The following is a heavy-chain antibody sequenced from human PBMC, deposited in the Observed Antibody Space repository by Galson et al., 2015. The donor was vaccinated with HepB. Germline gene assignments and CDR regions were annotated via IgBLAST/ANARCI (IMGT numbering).Heavy chain of an antibody. Sequence: SLRLSCAASGFTFSSYWMSWVRQAPGKGLEWVANIKQDGSEKYYVDSVKGRFTISRDNAKNSLYLQMNSLRVEDTAVYYCARAGVVVPAAINWIGAFDIWGQGTMVTVSS. V-gene: IGHV3-7*03. CDR1: GFTFSSYW. D-gene: IGHD2-2*02. J-gene: IGHJ3*02. CDR2: IKQDGSEK. CDR3: ARAGVVVPAAINWIGAFDI.